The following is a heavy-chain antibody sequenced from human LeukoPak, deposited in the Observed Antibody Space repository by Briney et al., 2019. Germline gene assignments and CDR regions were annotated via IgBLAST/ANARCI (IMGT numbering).Heavy chain of an antibody. D-gene: IGHD3-22*01. CDR3: ARDYDSSGYYDY. Sequence: SETLSLTCAVYGGSFSGYYWSWIRQPPGKGLEWIGEINHSGSTNYNPSLKSRVTISVDTSKNQFSLKLSSVTAADTAVYYCARDYDSSGYYDYWGQGTLVTVSS. J-gene: IGHJ4*02. V-gene: IGHV4-34*01. CDR2: INHSGST. CDR1: GGSFSGYY.